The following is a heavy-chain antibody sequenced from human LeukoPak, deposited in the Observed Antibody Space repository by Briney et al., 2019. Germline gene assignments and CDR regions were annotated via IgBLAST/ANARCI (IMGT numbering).Heavy chain of an antibody. J-gene: IGHJ4*02. CDR3: TRASSWGGHQGY. CDR1: GYTFTNYY. Sequence: GTSVKVSCKASGYTFTNYYMNWVRQAPGQGLDWMGIINPSGGSTNHAQKFKDRVTLTSDMSTSTVYMELSSVTAADTAVYYCTRASSWGGHQGYWGQGTLVTVSS. V-gene: IGHV1-46*01. CDR2: INPSGGST. D-gene: IGHD2-2*01.